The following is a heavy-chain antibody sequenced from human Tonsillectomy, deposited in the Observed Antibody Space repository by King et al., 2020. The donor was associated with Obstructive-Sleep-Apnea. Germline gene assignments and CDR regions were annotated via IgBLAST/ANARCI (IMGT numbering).Heavy chain of an antibody. J-gene: IGHJ6*02. CDR1: GYTFNSYG. CDR2: ISAYNSNT. D-gene: IGHD6-13*01. V-gene: IGHV1-18*04. Sequence: VQLVQSGAEVKKPGASVKVSCKASGYTFNSYGINWVRQAPGQGLEWVGWISAYNSNTNYAQKLPGRVTMTTDTSTSIAYMELRRLRSDDTAVYYCARDLREGYSSSWYPYYYGMDVWGQGTTVTVSS. CDR3: ARDLREGYSSSWYPYYYGMDV.